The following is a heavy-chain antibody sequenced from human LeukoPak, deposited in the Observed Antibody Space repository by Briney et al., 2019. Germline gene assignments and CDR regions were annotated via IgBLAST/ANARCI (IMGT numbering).Heavy chain of an antibody. J-gene: IGHJ6*02. Sequence: GGSLRLSCAASGFTFSSYDMHWVRQATGKGLEWVSAIGTAGDTYYPGSVKGRFTISRENAKNSLYLQMNSLRAGDTAVYYCARGGRTWFGELTPRNYYYYGMDVWGQGTTVTVSS. CDR3: ARGGRTWFGELTPRNYYYYGMDV. CDR1: GFTFSSYD. CDR2: IGTAGDT. D-gene: IGHD3-10*01. V-gene: IGHV3-13*01.